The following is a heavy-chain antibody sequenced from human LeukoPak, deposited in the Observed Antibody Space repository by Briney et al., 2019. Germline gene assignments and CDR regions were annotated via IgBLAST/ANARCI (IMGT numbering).Heavy chain of an antibody. CDR3: AREIGDYYDSSGYRTYYFGY. CDR2: IYTSGST. D-gene: IGHD3-22*01. J-gene: IGHJ4*02. CDR1: GGSISSYY. V-gene: IGHV4-4*07. Sequence: SETLSLTCTVSGGSISSYYWSWIRQPAGKGLEWIGRIYTSGSTNYNPSLKSRVTMSVDTSKNQISLKLSSVAAADTAVYYCAREIGDYYDSSGYRTYYFGYWGQGALVSVSS.